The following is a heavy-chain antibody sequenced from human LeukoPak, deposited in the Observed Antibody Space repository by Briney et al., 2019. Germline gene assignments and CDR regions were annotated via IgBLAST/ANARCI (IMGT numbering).Heavy chain of an antibody. CDR3: ARVSVITQYSGSPDYFAS. Sequence: ASVKVSCKGSGYTFTGDYMYWVRQAPGQGLEWMGLIYPNSGGKKYAQKFQGRVTITSDTSISTTYMELDRLRSDNTAVYYCARVSVITQYSGSPDYFASWGQGTLITVSS. D-gene: IGHD1-26*01. J-gene: IGHJ4*02. CDR2: IYPNSGGK. V-gene: IGHV1-2*02. CDR1: GYTFTGDY.